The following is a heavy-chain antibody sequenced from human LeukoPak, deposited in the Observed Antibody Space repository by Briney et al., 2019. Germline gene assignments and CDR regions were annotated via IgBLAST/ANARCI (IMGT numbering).Heavy chain of an antibody. CDR3: ARGPIYYYYMDV. CDR1: GFTFSSYG. Sequence: GGSLRLSCAASGFTFSSYGMSWVRQAPGKGLEWVSAISGSGGSTYYADSVKGRFTISRDNSKNTLYLQMNSLRAEDTALYYCARGPIYYYYMDVWGKGTTVTVSS. CDR2: ISGSGGST. V-gene: IGHV3-23*01. J-gene: IGHJ6*03.